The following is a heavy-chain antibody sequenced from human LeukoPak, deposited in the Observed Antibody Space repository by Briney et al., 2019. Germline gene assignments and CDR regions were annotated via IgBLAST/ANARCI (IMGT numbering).Heavy chain of an antibody. Sequence: SETLSLTCAVYGGSFSGYYWSWIRQPPGKGLEWIGEINHSGSTNYNPSLKSRVTTSVQTSKNQFSLQLSSVTAADTAVYYCARGDRPVVVVAATVYFDYWGQGTLVTVSS. CDR1: GGSFSGYY. V-gene: IGHV4-34*01. CDR2: INHSGST. CDR3: ARGDRPVVVVAATVYFDY. D-gene: IGHD2-15*01. J-gene: IGHJ4*02.